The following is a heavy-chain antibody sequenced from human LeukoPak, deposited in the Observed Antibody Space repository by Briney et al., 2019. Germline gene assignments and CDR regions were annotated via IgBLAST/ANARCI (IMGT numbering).Heavy chain of an antibody. CDR3: AGVPILSYYYYGMDV. D-gene: IGHD3-3*01. CDR1: GYTFTGYY. V-gene: IGHV1-2*02. Sequence: ASVKVSCKASGYTFTGYYMHWVRQAPGQGLEWMGWINPNSGGTNYAQKFQGRVTMTRDTSISTAYMELSRLRSDDTAVYYCAGVPILSYYYYGMDVWGQGTTVTVSS. CDR2: INPNSGGT. J-gene: IGHJ6*02.